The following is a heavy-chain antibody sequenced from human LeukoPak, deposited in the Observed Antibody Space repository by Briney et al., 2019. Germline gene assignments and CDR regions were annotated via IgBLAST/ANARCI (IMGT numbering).Heavy chain of an antibody. CDR3: ARLSGYCSGGSCYDYYYYMDV. V-gene: IGHV1-8*01. Sequence: GASVKVSCKASGYTFTSYDINWVRQATGQGLEWMGWMNPNSGNTGYAQKFQGRVTMTRNTSISTAYMELSSLRSEDTAVYYCARLSGYCSGGSCYDYYYYMDVWGKGTTVTVSS. J-gene: IGHJ6*03. D-gene: IGHD2-15*01. CDR1: GYTFTSYD. CDR2: MNPNSGNT.